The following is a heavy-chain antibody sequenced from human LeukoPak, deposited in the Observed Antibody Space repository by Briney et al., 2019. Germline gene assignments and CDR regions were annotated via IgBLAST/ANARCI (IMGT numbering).Heavy chain of an antibody. CDR3: ARANWNYGPEAFDI. D-gene: IGHD1-7*01. Sequence: PSETLSLTCTVSGGSISSGGYYWSWIRQPPGKGLEWIGYIYHSGSTYYNPSPKSRVTISVDRPKNQFSLKLSSVTAADTAVYYCARANWNYGPEAFDIWGEGTMVTVSS. CDR1: GGSISSGGYY. V-gene: IGHV4-30-2*01. CDR2: IYHSGST. J-gene: IGHJ3*02.